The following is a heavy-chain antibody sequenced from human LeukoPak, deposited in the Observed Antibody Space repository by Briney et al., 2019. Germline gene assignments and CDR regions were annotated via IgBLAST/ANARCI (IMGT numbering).Heavy chain of an antibody. CDR1: GGSISSGDYY. D-gene: IGHD2-2*01. V-gene: IGHV4-30-4*08. CDR3: AREYGSSASDAFHI. Sequence: SQTLSLTCTVSGGSISSGDYYWSWIRQPPGKGLEWNGYIYYSGSTYYNPSLKSRVTISVDTSKNQFSLKLSSVTAADTAVYYCAREYGSSASDAFHIWGQGTMVTVSS. CDR2: IYYSGST. J-gene: IGHJ3*02.